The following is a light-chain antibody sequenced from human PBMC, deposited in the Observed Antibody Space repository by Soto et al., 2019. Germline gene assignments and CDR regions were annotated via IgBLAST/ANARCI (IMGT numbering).Light chain of an antibody. J-gene: IGKJ1*01. Sequence: MTQSPSTVSVSPGERATLSCRASQSVSSNLAWYQQKPGQAPRLVIYAASTRATGIPARFSGSGSGTEFTLTISSLQSEDFAVYYCQQYRTFGQGTKVDIK. CDR3: QQYRT. CDR1: QSVSSN. V-gene: IGKV3-15*01. CDR2: AAS.